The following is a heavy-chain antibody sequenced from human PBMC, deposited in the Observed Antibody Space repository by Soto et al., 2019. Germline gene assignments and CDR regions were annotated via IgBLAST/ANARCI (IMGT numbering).Heavy chain of an antibody. V-gene: IGHV4-59*01. CDR2: IFYSGST. CDR1: GGSISAYY. Sequence: LSLTCTVSGGSISAYYWSWIRQPPGRGLEWIAYIFYSGSTNYNPSLKSRVTISEDTSKNQLSLRLSSVTAADTAVYYCARGGGYYDDAFDIWGQGTMVTVSS. D-gene: IGHD3-22*01. CDR3: ARGGGYYDDAFDI. J-gene: IGHJ3*02.